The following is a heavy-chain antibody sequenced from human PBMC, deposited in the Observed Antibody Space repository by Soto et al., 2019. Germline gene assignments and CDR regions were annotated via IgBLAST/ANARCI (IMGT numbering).Heavy chain of an antibody. V-gene: IGHV3-49*03. D-gene: IGHD2-2*01. CDR3: TRDQLVPAAYWFDP. CDR1: GFTFGDYA. CDR2: IRSKAYGGTT. Sequence: PGGSLRLSCTASGFTFGDYAMSWFRQAPGKGLEWVGFIRSKAYGGTTEYAASVKGRFTISRDDSKSIAYLQMNSLKTEDTAVYYCTRDQLVPAAYWFDPWGQGTLVNVSS. J-gene: IGHJ5*02.